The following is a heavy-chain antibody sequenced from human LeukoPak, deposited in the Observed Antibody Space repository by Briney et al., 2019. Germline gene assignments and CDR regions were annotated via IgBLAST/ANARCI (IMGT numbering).Heavy chain of an antibody. J-gene: IGHJ4*02. CDR3: ARWRGQQSEFDL. Sequence: ETLSLTCTVSGGSISSSSYYWGWIRQPPGKGLDWVAHINQDGSQTSYVDSVKGRFTISRDNAKSALYLQMNSLRAEDTAVYYCARWRGQQSEFDLWGQGNLVSVSS. D-gene: IGHD4-11*01. CDR2: INQDGSQT. V-gene: IGHV3-7*01. CDR1: GGSISSSSYY.